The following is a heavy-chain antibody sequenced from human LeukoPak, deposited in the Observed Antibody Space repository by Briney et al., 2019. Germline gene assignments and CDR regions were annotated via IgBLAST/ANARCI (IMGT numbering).Heavy chain of an antibody. J-gene: IGHJ4*02. CDR3: ATFSVVPAAITYPQGGVDY. CDR1: GYTFTDYY. CDR2: VDPEDGET. V-gene: IGHV1-69-2*01. D-gene: IGHD2-2*01. Sequence: ASVKISCKVSGYTFTDYYMHWVQQAPGKGLEWMGLVDPEDGETIYAEKFQGRVTITADTSTETAYMELSSLRSEDTAVYYCATFSVVPAAITYPQGGVDYWGQGTLVTVSS.